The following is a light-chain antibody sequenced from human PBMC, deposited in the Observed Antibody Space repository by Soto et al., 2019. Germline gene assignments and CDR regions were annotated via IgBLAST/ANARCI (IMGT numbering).Light chain of an antibody. CDR3: QQYYSTPQT. J-gene: IGKJ1*01. CDR1: QSVLYSSNNKNY. Sequence: DIVMTQSPDSLAVSLGERATINCKSSQSVLYSSNNKNYLAWYQQKPGQPPKLLIYWASTRESGVPDRFSGSGSGTDFPLTISSLQAEDVAVYYCQQYYSTPQTFGQGTMVEIK. CDR2: WAS. V-gene: IGKV4-1*01.